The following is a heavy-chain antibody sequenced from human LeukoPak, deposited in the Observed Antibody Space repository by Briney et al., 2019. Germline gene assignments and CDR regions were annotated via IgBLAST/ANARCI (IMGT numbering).Heavy chain of an antibody. J-gene: IGHJ4*02. CDR3: ARVVSVPYYDFWSGNPKDFDY. Sequence: ASVKVSCKASGYTFTSYGISWVRQAPGQGLEWMGWISAYNGNTNYAQKLQGRVTMTTDTSTSTAYMELRSLRSDDTAVYYCARVVSVPYYDFWSGNPKDFDYWGQGTLVTVSS. CDR1: GYTFTSYG. V-gene: IGHV1-18*01. CDR2: ISAYNGNT. D-gene: IGHD3-3*01.